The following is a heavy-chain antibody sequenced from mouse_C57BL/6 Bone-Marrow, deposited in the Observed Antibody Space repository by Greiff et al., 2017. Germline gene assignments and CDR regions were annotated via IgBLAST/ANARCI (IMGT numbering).Heavy chain of an antibody. CDR1: GYTFTSYW. CDR3: ARSGDYDLYAMDY. D-gene: IGHD2-4*01. Sequence: QVQLQQPGAELMMPGASVKLSCKASGYTFTSYWMHWVKQRPGQGLEWIGEIDPSDSYTNYNQKFKGKSTLTVDKSSSTAYMQLSSLTSEDSSVYYCARSGDYDLYAMDYWGQGTSVTVSS. CDR2: IDPSDSYT. J-gene: IGHJ4*01. V-gene: IGHV1-69*01.